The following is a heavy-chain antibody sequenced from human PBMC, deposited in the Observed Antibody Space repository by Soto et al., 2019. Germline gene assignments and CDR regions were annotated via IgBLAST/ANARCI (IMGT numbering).Heavy chain of an antibody. Sequence: SETLSLTCTVSGGSISSGDYYWSWIRQPPGKGLEWIGYIYYSGSTYYNPSLKSRVTISVDTSKNQFSLKLSSVTAADTAVYYCARSTHWVYFDYWGQGTLVTVSS. CDR1: GGSISSGDYY. CDR3: ARSTHWVYFDY. CDR2: IYYSGST. J-gene: IGHJ4*02. D-gene: IGHD7-27*01. V-gene: IGHV4-30-4*01.